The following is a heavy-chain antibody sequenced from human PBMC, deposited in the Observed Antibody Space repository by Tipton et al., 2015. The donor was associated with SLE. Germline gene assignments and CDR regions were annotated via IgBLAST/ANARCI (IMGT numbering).Heavy chain of an antibody. J-gene: IGHJ4*02. CDR1: GGSVSDFY. D-gene: IGHD5-24*01. CDR2: IYYSGTT. V-gene: IGHV4-59*02. CDR3: ARGGEMSTVPFDY. Sequence: TLSLTCTVSGGSVSDFYWSWIRQTPGKGLEWIGYIYYSGTTNYNPSLKSRAAISVDTSKNHFSLRLTSVTAADTALYYCARGGEMSTVPFDYWGQGTLVTVSS.